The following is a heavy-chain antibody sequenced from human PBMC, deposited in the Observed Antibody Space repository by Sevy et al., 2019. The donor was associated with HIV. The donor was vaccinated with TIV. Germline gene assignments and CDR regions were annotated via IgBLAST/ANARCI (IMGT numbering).Heavy chain of an antibody. CDR3: ATGPPDGSYDYFDY. CDR2: ISGLSNYI. V-gene: IGHV3-21*01. J-gene: IGHJ4*02. D-gene: IGHD1-26*01. CDR1: GFTFSSYN. Sequence: GWSLRLSCAASGFTFSSYNMNWVRQAPGKGLEWVSSISGLSNYIYYADSMKGRFTISRDNAKNSLYLQMNSLRAEDTAIYYCATGPPDGSYDYFDYWGQGTLVTVSS.